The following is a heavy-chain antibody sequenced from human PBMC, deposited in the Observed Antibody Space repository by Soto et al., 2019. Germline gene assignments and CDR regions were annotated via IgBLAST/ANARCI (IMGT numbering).Heavy chain of an antibody. J-gene: IGHJ6*02. CDR1: GDSFNDYA. CDR3: ATATEGTSGGSVDV. D-gene: IGHD3-16*01. CDR2: IIPILNLV. V-gene: IGHV1-69*01. Sequence: VQLEQSETEVRKPGSSVKLSCKTSGDSFNDYAISWVRQAPGQGLEWMGGIIPILNLVRYAEKFQGRVTMIETDCTVRDYLEVTRWRPEDTATYYWATATEGTSGGSVDVWGLGTRVSVSS.